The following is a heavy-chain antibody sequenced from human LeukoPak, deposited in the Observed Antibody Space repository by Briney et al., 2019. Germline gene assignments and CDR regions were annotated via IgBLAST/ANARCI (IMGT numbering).Heavy chain of an antibody. CDR3: AKDRSCSGSSCNVGS. J-gene: IGHJ3*01. V-gene: IGHV3-23*01. CDR1: GFTFSSFA. Sequence: GGSLRLSCAASGFTFSSFAMSCVRQAPGKGLEWVSAISGSGGSTFYADSVKGRFTISRDNSKNTLFLQMNGLRAEDTAVYHCAKDRSCSGSSCNVGSWGQGTMVTVSS. CDR2: ISGSGGST. D-gene: IGHD2-2*01.